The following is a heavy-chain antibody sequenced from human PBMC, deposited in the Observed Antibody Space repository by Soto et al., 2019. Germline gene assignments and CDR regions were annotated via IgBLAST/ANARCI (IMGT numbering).Heavy chain of an antibody. D-gene: IGHD6-19*01. J-gene: IGHJ6*02. Sequence: LRLSCAVSGFTFNNSGMHWIRQAPGKGLEWVAVISFDGSETYYADSMKGRFTISRDNSKNMLQLQMNSLRAEDTAIYYCAKDRVPGAYGHYYGMDVWGQGTTVTVSS. CDR3: AKDRVPGAYGHYYGMDV. CDR1: GFTFNNSG. V-gene: IGHV3-30*18. CDR2: ISFDGSET.